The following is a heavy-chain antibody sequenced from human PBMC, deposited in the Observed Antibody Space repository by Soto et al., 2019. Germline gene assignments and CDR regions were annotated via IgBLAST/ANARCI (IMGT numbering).Heavy chain of an antibody. CDR2: TYYRSKWYN. CDR3: AREFGGLEYAIGKSYFDY. J-gene: IGHJ4*02. CDR1: GDRVSSNSAA. D-gene: IGHD2-8*01. V-gene: IGHV6-1*01. Sequence: QTLSLTCVISGDRVSSNSAAWDLIRQSPSSGLEWLGRTYYRSKWYNDYAVSVKSRITINPDTSKNQFSLQLNSVTPEDTAVYYCAREFGGLEYAIGKSYFDYLGQGTLLTVSS.